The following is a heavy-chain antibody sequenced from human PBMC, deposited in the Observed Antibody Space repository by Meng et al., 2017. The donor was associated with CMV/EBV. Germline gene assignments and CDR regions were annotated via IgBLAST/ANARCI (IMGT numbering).Heavy chain of an antibody. CDR1: GFTFSSYG. V-gene: IGHV3-30*02. CDR2: IRYDGSNK. J-gene: IGHJ6*02. Sequence: GESLKISCAASGFTFSSYGIHWVRQAPGKGLEWVAFIRYDGSNKYYADSVKGRFTISRDNSKNTVYLQMNSLRAEDTAVYYCAKEGEWGVGARYYYYGMDVWGQGTTVTVSS. CDR3: AKEGEWGVGARYYYYGMDV. D-gene: IGHD1-26*01.